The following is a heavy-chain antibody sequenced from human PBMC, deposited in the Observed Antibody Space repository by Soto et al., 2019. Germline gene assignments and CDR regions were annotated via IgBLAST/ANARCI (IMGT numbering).Heavy chain of an antibody. CDR3: ATRYSYVHF. J-gene: IGHJ4*02. D-gene: IGHD5-18*01. V-gene: IGHV1-2*02. CDR2: IHLNSGGT. Sequence: GASVKVSCKASGYTFTGYYVHWVRQAPGHGLEWLGWIHLNSGGTNYAQSFQGRVTMTRDMSVSTVYMELSSLRSDDTAVYYCATRYSYVHFWGQGTLVTVSS. CDR1: GYTFTGYY.